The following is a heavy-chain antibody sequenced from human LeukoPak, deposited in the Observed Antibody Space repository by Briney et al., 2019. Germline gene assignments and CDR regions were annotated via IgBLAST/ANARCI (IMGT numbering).Heavy chain of an antibody. J-gene: IGHJ3*02. CDR1: GFTFSSYG. CDR2: IWYDGSNK. CDR3: ARNYYYDSSGYYRHDAFDI. D-gene: IGHD3-22*01. Sequence: GGSLRLSCTASGFTFSSYGMPWVRQAPGKGLEWVAVIWYDGSNKYYADSVKGRFTISRDNSKNTLYLQMNSLRAEDTAVYYCARNYYYDSSGYYRHDAFDIWGQGTMVTVSS. V-gene: IGHV3-33*01.